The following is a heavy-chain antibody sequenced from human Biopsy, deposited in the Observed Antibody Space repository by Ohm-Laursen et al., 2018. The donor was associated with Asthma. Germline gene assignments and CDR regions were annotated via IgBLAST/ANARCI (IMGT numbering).Heavy chain of an antibody. D-gene: IGHD5-24*01. CDR1: GGSVSSGSYY. J-gene: IGHJ4*02. CDR3: ARGPPVDRED. CDR2: IYYSGST. Sequence: SQTLSLTCPVSGGSVSSGSYYWSWIRQPPGKGLEWIGYIYYSGSTNYNPSLKSRVTISVDTSKNQFSLKLSSVTAADTAVYYCARGPPVDREDWGQGTLVTVSS. V-gene: IGHV4-61*01.